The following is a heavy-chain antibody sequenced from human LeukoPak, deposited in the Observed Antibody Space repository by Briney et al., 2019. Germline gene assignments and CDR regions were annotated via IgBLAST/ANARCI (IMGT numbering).Heavy chain of an antibody. Sequence: GGSLRLSCAASGFTFSSYAMHWVRQAPGKGLEWVAVISYDGSNKYYADSVKGRFTISRDNSKNTLYLQMNSLRAEDTAVYYCARDPNYYGSLPLDYWGQGALVTVSS. J-gene: IGHJ4*02. CDR2: ISYDGSNK. D-gene: IGHD3-10*01. V-gene: IGHV3-30-3*01. CDR3: ARDPNYYGSLPLDY. CDR1: GFTFSSYA.